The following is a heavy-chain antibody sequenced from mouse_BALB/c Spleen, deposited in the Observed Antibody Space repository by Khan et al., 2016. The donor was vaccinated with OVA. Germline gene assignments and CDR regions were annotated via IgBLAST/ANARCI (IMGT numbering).Heavy chain of an antibody. CDR1: GFSLNYYG. V-gene: IGHV2-2*03. J-gene: IGHJ3*01. D-gene: IGHD2-4*01. Sequence: VKLMESGPGLVQPSQSLSITCTVSGFSLNYYGVHWFRQSPGQGLEWLGVICSGGSTYYNAPFISRLCISKDNSKSQVFFKMNSLQSNDTAIYYCARNYDYDEGLAYWGQGTLVTVSA. CDR2: ICSGGST. CDR3: ARNYDYDEGLAY.